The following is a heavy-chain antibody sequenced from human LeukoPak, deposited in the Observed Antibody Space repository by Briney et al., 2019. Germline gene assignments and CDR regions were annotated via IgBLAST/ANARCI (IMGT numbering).Heavy chain of an antibody. CDR2: ISWNSGSI. CDR1: GFTFDDYA. CDR3: ATGDSFDY. D-gene: IGHD1-14*01. J-gene: IGHJ4*02. Sequence: GGSLRLSCAASGFTFDDYAMHWVRQAPGKGLEWVSGISWNSGSIGYADSVKGRFTISRDNAKNSLYLQMNSLRAEDTALYYCATGDSFDYWGQGTLVTVSS. V-gene: IGHV3-9*01.